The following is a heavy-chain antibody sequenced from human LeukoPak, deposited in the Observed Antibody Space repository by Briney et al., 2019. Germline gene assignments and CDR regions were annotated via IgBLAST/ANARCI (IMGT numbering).Heavy chain of an antibody. Sequence: GGSLRLSSEASGFTFNTYSMNWARQAPGKGLEWVSSIDSSGGYMFYADSVKGRFIISRDNAKDSLYLQMNSLRVEDTAVYYCLRGDRRDYWGQGTLVTVSS. CDR2: IDSSGGYM. V-gene: IGHV3-21*06. CDR3: LRGDRRDY. CDR1: GFTFNTYS. J-gene: IGHJ4*02.